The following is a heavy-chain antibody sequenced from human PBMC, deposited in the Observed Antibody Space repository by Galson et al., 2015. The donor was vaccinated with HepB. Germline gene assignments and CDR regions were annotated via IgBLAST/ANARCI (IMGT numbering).Heavy chain of an antibody. J-gene: IGHJ4*02. V-gene: IGHV3-23*01. CDR1: GFTFSSYA. CDR3: AKVIAAAGARTAFAY. D-gene: IGHD6-13*01. CDR2: ISGSGGST. Sequence: SLRLSCAASGFTFSSYAMSWVRQAPGKGLEWVSTISGSGGSTYYADSVKGRFTVSRGDSKNTLYLQMNSLRAEDTAVYYCAKVIAAAGARTAFAYWGQGTLVTVSS.